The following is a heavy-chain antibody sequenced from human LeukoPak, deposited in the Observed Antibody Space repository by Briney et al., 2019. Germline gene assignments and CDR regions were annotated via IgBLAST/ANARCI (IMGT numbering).Heavy chain of an antibody. CDR2: IKQDGSEK. D-gene: IGHD6-19*01. CDR1: GFTFSSYW. CDR3: ARGYGGWYYYFDY. Sequence: PGGSLRLSCAASGFTFSSYWMSWVRQAPGKGLEGVANIKQDGSEKYYVDSVKGRFTISRDNAKNSLYLQMNSLRAEDTAVYYCARGYGGWYYYFDYWGQGTLVTISS. V-gene: IGHV3-7*01. J-gene: IGHJ4*02.